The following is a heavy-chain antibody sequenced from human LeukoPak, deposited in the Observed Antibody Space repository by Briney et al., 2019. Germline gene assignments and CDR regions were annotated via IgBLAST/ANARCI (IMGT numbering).Heavy chain of an antibody. J-gene: IGHJ4*02. CDR1: GFTFINYG. V-gene: IGHV3-23*01. D-gene: IGHD3-22*01. Sequence: GGSLRLSCAASGFTFINYGMSWVRQAPGKGLEWVSGISGSGGSTYYPDSVKGRFTISRDNSKSTLYLQMNSLRAEDTAVYYCAKDQRGYYDSSGPDYWGQGTLVTVSS. CDR3: AKDQRGYYDSSGPDY. CDR2: ISGSGGST.